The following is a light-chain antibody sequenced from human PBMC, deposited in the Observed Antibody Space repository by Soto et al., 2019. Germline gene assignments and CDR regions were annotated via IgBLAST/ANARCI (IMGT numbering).Light chain of an antibody. CDR2: KAS. J-gene: IGKJ2*01. CDR3: QHYYGYSRT. Sequence: DIQMTQSPSTLSASVGDRVTITCRASQNIDIWLAWYQQKPGKAPKHLIYKASDLESGVPSRFSGSGSGTEFTLTSSSLQPDDSATYYCQHYYGYSRTFGQGTKLEIK. V-gene: IGKV1-5*03. CDR1: QNIDIW.